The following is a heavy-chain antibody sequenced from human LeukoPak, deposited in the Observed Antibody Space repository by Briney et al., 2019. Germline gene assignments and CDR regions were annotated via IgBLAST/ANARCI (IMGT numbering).Heavy chain of an antibody. CDR3: ARGLSWGGSYLHYFDY. Sequence: SETLSLTCTVSGVSISSSNSYWGWIRQPPGKGLEWIGSIYYSGNTYYNASLKSQVSISIDTSKNQFSLRLTSVTAADTAVYYCARGLSWGGSYLHYFDYWGQGTLVTVSS. V-gene: IGHV4-39*01. J-gene: IGHJ4*02. CDR1: GVSISSSNSY. CDR2: IYYSGNT. D-gene: IGHD1-26*01.